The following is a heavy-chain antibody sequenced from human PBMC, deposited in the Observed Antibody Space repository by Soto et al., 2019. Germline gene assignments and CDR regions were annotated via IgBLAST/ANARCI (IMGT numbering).Heavy chain of an antibody. CDR3: ASSCAPDSSVNWGPRCGAFDI. CDR1: GFTFSDYY. Sequence: EGTLRLSCAASGFTFSDYYMSLIPQAPRKGLACVSYISSSSSYTNYADSVKGRFTTSRDNAKNSLYLQMNSLRAEDTAVYYCASSCAPDSSVNWGPRCGAFDIWGQGTMVTVSS. V-gene: IGHV3-11*06. J-gene: IGHJ3*02. CDR2: ISSSSSYT. D-gene: IGHD7-27*01.